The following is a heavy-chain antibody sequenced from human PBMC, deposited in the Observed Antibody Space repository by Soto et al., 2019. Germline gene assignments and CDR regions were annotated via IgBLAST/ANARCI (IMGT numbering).Heavy chain of an antibody. CDR1: GYTFTSYG. Sequence: ASVKVSCKASGYTFTSYGISWVRQAPGQGLEWMGWINPNSGGTNYAQKFQGWVTMTRDTSISTAYMELSRLRSDDTAVYYCARGLIAARPGYYYGMDVWGQGTTDTVSS. J-gene: IGHJ6*02. CDR3: ARGLIAARPGYYYGMDV. V-gene: IGHV1-2*04. D-gene: IGHD6-6*01. CDR2: INPNSGGT.